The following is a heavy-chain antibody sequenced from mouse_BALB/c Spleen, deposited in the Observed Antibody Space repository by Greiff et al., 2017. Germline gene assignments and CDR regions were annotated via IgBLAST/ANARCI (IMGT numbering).Heavy chain of an antibody. CDR3: ARGDRYDWYFDV. V-gene: IGHV1-12*01. CDR2: IYPGNGDT. D-gene: IGHD2-14*01. J-gene: IGHJ1*01. Sequence: VQLQQPGAELVKPGASVKMSCKASGYTFTSYNMHWVKQTPGQGLEWIGAIYPGNGDTSYNQKFKGKATLTADKSSSTAYMQLSSLTSEDSAVYYCARGDRYDWYFDVWGAGTTVTVSS. CDR1: GYTFTSYN.